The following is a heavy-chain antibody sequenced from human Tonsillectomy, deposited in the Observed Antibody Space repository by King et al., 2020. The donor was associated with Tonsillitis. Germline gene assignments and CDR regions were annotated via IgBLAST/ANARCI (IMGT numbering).Heavy chain of an antibody. CDR2: IYYSGST. V-gene: IGHV4-59*11. J-gene: IGHJ4*02. CDR3: AREYCNNTSCYFFDY. CDR1: GGSMSNHY. Sequence: QLQESGPGLVKPSETLSLTCTVSGGSMSNHYWSWIRQPPGKGLEWIGYIYYSGSTKYSPSLKSRVTISMDTSKNRFSLRLSSVTAADSAVYYCAREYCNNTSCYFFDYWGQGTLVTVSS. D-gene: IGHD2-2*01.